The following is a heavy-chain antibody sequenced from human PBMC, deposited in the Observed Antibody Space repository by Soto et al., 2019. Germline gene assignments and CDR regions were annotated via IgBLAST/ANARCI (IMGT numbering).Heavy chain of an antibody. Sequence: EVQLVESGGGLVKPGGSLRLSCAASGFTFTRYSMNWVRQAPGKGLEWVSAISSTTNYIYYGDAMKGRFTISRDKAKNSLYLKMNSRRAEATAVYYCARESEDLASNFDYWGQGTLVTVSS. CDR2: ISSTTNYI. V-gene: IGHV3-21*06. D-gene: IGHD2-15*01. CDR1: GFTFTRYS. CDR3: ARESEDLASNFDY. J-gene: IGHJ4*02.